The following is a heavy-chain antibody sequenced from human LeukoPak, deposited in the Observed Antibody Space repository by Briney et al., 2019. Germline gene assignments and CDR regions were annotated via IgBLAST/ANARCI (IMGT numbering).Heavy chain of an antibody. CDR3: AALLGDGSIDY. CDR1: GGSISTGGYY. V-gene: IGHV4-31*03. Sequence: SETLSLTCTVSGGSISTGGYYWNWIRQHPGKGLEWIGCIYDRGSICYNASLKRRITISLDTSKNQFSLKLKSVTAADTAVYYCAALLGDGSIDYWGQGTLVTVSS. D-gene: IGHD2-21*02. J-gene: IGHJ4*02. CDR2: IYDRGSI.